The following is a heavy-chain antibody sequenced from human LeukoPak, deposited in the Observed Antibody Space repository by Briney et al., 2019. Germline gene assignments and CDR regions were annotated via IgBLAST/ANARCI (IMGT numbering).Heavy chain of an antibody. CDR2: IYSSGTT. Sequence: SETLSLTCTVSGGSISSYYWNWIRQPPGKGLEWIGYIYSSGTTNYNPSLRSRVSMSVDTSKNQFSLKLSSVTAADTAVYYCARGPSGYSYGNFDYWGQGTLVTVSS. D-gene: IGHD5-18*01. CDR3: ARGPSGYSYGNFDY. CDR1: GGSISSYY. V-gene: IGHV4-59*12. J-gene: IGHJ4*02.